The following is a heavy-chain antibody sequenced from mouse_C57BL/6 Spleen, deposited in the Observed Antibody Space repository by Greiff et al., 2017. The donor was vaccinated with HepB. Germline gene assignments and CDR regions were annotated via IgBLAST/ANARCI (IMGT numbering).Heavy chain of an antibody. V-gene: IGHV5-12*01. Sequence: EVKVVESGGGLVQPGGSLKLSCAASGFTFSDYYMYWVRQTPEKRLEWVAYISNGGCSTYYPDTVKGRFTISRDNAKNTLYLQMSRLKSEDTAMYYCARDYYAMDYWGQGTSVTVSS. J-gene: IGHJ4*01. CDR2: ISNGGCST. CDR1: GFTFSDYY. CDR3: ARDYYAMDY.